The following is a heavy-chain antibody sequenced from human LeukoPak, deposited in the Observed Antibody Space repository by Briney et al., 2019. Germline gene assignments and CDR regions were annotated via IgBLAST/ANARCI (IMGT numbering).Heavy chain of an antibody. J-gene: IGHJ4*02. V-gene: IGHV4-59*08. Sequence: SETLSLTCTVSGGSISSYYWSWIRQPPGKGLEWIGYIYYSGSTNYNPSLKSRVTISVDTSKNQFSLKLSSATAADTAVYYCARYGDYVDYWGQGTLVTASS. CDR1: GGSISSYY. CDR3: ARYGDYVDY. D-gene: IGHD4-17*01. CDR2: IYYSGST.